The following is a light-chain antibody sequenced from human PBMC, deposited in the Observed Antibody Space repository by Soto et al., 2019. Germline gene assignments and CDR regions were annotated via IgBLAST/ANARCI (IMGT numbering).Light chain of an antibody. CDR2: DAS. J-gene: IGKJ3*01. CDR1: QDISNY. Sequence: DIQMTQSPSSLSASVGDRVTNTCQASQDISNYLNWYQQKPGKAPKLLIYDASNLETGVPSRFSGSGSGTDFTFTISSLQPEDIATYYCQQYDNLPRTFGPGTKVDSK. CDR3: QQYDNLPRT. V-gene: IGKV1-33*01.